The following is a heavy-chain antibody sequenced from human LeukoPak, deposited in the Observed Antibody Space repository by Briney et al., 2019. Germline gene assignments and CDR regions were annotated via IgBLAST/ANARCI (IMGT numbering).Heavy chain of an antibody. Sequence: GGSLRLSCASSGFSLSSHWMSWVRQAPGKGLEWVANIKQDGSDKYYVDSVKGRFTISRDNGRNSLYLQMNSLRAEDTAIYYCAREGLVYSFDYWGQGIVVTVSS. CDR1: GFSLSSHW. V-gene: IGHV3-7*01. CDR2: IKQDGSDK. J-gene: IGHJ4*02. CDR3: AREGLVYSFDY. D-gene: IGHD3-16*01.